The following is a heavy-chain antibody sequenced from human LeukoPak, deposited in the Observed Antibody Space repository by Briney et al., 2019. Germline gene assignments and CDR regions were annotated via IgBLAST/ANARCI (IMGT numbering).Heavy chain of an antibody. CDR2: IIPMFGRA. V-gene: IGHV1-69*04. CDR1: GYTFTGYH. J-gene: IGHJ6*02. D-gene: IGHD2-15*01. Sequence: ASVKVSCKASGYTFTGYHMHWVRQAPGQGLEWMGRIIPMFGRANYAQKFQGRVTITADRSTSTAYMELTSLRSEDTAVYYCARGVVVAASQYYYYAMDAWGQGTTVTVSS. CDR3: ARGVVVAASQYYYYAMDA.